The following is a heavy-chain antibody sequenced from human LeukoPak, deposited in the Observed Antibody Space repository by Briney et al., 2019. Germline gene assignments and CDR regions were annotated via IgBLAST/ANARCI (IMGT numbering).Heavy chain of an antibody. CDR2: IRYDGTNK. J-gene: IGHJ4*02. V-gene: IGHV3-30*02. D-gene: IGHD3-9*01. Sequence: PGGSLRLSCAASGFTFSSYGMHWVRQTPGKGLEWVAFIRYDGTNKHYADSVKGRFTITRDNSKNTLYLQMNSLRPEDTAVYYCAGEDYDILTGYYRHFDYWGQGTLVTVSS. CDR1: GFTFSSYG. CDR3: AGEDYDILTGYYRHFDY.